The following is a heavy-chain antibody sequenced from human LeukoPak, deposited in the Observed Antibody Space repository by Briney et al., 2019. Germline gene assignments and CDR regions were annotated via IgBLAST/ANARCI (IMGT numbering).Heavy chain of an antibody. Sequence: SETLSLTCTVSGGSISSSSYYWGWIRQPPGKGLEWIGGIYYSGSTYYNPSLKSRVTISVDTSKNQFSLKLSSVTAADTAVYYCARRPGGLWFGELLSPFDYWGQGTLVTVSS. V-gene: IGHV4-39*01. CDR2: IYYSGST. CDR3: ARRPGGLWFGELLSPFDY. D-gene: IGHD3-10*01. CDR1: GGSISSSSYY. J-gene: IGHJ4*02.